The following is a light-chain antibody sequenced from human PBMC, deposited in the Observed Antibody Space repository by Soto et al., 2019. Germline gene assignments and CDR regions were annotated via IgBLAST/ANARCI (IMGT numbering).Light chain of an antibody. V-gene: IGKV3-15*01. CDR1: QTISND. J-gene: IGKJ4*01. CDR3: QQNNKWPPVT. Sequence: EVVMTQSAATVSASPGEGVTLSCRASQTISNDLAWYQQKPGQAPRLLIYGASTRSTGVPARFSGGGSGTEFTLSIGSLQSEDFAFYYCQQNNKWPPVTFGGGTKVEIK. CDR2: GAS.